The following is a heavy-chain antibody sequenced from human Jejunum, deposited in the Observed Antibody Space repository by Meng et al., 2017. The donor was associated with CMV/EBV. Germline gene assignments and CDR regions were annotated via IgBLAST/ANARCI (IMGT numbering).Heavy chain of an antibody. D-gene: IGHD3-16*01. CDR1: GYPFTNYY. V-gene: IGHV1-46*01. Sequence: VQVGQAGDEVKKPGASVKVSCKASGYPFTNYYMHWVRQAPGQGLEWMGIINTSVGYTSHAQKFQGRVTMTRDTSTSTVHMEVSSLRSADTAVYYCARASRVLGGFDYWGQGTLVTVSS. CDR2: INTSVGYT. CDR3: ARASRVLGGFDY. J-gene: IGHJ4*02.